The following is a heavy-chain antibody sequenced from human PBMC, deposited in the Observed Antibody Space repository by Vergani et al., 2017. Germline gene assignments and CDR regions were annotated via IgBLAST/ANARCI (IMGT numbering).Heavy chain of an antibody. J-gene: IGHJ4*02. CDR2: ISSSSSYI. D-gene: IGHD6-13*01. Sequence: EVQLVESGGGLVKPGRSLRLSCAASGFTFSSYSMNWVRQAPGKGLEWVSSISSSSSYIYYADSVKGRFTISRDNAKNSLYLQMNSLRAEDTAVYYCARGSSSWSFDYWGQGTLVTVSS. CDR1: GFTFSSYS. CDR3: ARGSSSWSFDY. V-gene: IGHV3-21*01.